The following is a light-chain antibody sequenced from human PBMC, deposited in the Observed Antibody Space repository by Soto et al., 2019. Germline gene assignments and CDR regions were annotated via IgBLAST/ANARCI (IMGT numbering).Light chain of an antibody. CDR2: KAS. Sequence: DIQMTQSPSTLSASVGDRVTITCRASQTINWWLAWYQQKPGKAPKLLIYKASSLETGVPSRFSGSGSETEFTLTISNLQPGDFATYYCQQYSSYPRTFGQGTNVEIK. V-gene: IGKV1-5*03. CDR3: QQYSSYPRT. J-gene: IGKJ1*01. CDR1: QTINWW.